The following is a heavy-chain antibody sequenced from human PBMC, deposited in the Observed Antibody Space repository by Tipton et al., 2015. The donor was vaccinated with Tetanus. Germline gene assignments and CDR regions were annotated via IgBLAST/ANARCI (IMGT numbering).Heavy chain of an antibody. V-gene: IGHV4-39*01. Sequence: TLSLTCTVSGGSISSSSYYWGWIRQPPGKGLEWIGSIYYSGSTYYNPSLKSRVTISVDTSKNQFSLKLSSVTAADTAVYYCARYRTHNYDILTGYYKGLRAFDYWGQGTLVTVSS. D-gene: IGHD3-9*01. CDR2: IYYSGST. CDR1: GGSISSSSYY. J-gene: IGHJ4*02. CDR3: ARYRTHNYDILTGYYKGLRAFDY.